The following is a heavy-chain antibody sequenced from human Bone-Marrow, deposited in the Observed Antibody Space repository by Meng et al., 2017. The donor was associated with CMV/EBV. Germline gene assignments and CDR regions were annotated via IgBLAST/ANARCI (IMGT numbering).Heavy chain of an antibody. Sequence: GGSLRLSCAASGFTFSSYAMHWVRQAPGKGLEWVAVISYDGSNKYYADSVKGRFTISRDNSKNTLYLQMNSLRAEDMALYYCAKSEGGSSWYSAFDIWGQGTMVTVSS. D-gene: IGHD6-13*01. CDR3: AKSEGGSSWYSAFDI. V-gene: IGHV3-30*04. CDR2: ISYDGSNK. J-gene: IGHJ3*02. CDR1: GFTFSSYA.